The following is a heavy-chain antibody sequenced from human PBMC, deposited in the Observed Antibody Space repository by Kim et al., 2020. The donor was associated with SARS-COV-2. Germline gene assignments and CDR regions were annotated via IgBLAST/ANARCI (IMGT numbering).Heavy chain of an antibody. CDR1: GGSISSSSYY. Sequence: SETLSLTCTVSGGSISSSSYYWGWIRQPPGQGLEWIVSIYYSGSTYYNPSLKSRVTIYVDTSKNQFSLKLSSVTAAATAVYYCASLGGDLVDYWGQGTLV. CDR2: IYYSGST. J-gene: IGHJ4*02. CDR3: ASLGGDLVDY. V-gene: IGHV4-39*01. D-gene: IGHD3-10*01.